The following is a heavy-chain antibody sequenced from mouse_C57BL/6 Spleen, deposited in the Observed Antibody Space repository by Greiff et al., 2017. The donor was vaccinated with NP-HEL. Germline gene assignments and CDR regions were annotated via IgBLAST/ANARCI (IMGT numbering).Heavy chain of an antibody. V-gene: IGHV1-54*01. J-gene: IGHJ2*01. CDR3: ARYYDYDRYYFDY. Sequence: VQLQQSGAELVRPGTSVKVSCKASGYAFTNYLIEWVKQRPGQGLEWIGVINPGSGGTNYNEKFKGKATLTADKSSSTAYMQLSSLTSEDSEVYFCARYYDYDRYYFDYWGQGTTLTVSS. CDR2: INPGSGGT. CDR1: GYAFTNYL. D-gene: IGHD2-4*01.